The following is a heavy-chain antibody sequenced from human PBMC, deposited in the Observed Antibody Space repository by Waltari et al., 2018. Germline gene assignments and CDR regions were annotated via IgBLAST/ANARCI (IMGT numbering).Heavy chain of an antibody. CDR1: GFTFSSYG. Sequence: QVQLVESGGGVVQPGRSLRLSCAASGFTFSSYGMHWVRQAPGKGLEWVAVISYDGSNKYYADSVKGRFTISRDNSKNTLYLQMNSLRAEDTAVYYCAKDVEGYSYGSLGFDYWGQGTLVTVSS. D-gene: IGHD5-18*01. V-gene: IGHV3-30*18. CDR3: AKDVEGYSYGSLGFDY. J-gene: IGHJ4*02. CDR2: ISYDGSNK.